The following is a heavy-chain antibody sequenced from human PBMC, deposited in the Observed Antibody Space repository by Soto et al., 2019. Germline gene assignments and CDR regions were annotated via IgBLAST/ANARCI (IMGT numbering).Heavy chain of an antibody. J-gene: IGHJ4*02. CDR3: ARGRKYYDFWSGYSHPRYYFNY. CDR2: INHSGRT. CDR1: GGSFSGYC. D-gene: IGHD3-3*01. Sequence: QVQLQQWGAGLVKPSETLSLTCAVYGGSFSGYCWSWIRQPPGKGLEWIGEINHSGRTNYNPSLKSRVTISVDTSKSQFSLKLSSVTAADTAVYYCARGRKYYDFWSGYSHPRYYFNYCGQGTLVTVSS. V-gene: IGHV4-34*01.